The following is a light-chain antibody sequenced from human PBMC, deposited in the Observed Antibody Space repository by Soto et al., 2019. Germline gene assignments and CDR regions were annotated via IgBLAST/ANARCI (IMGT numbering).Light chain of an antibody. CDR3: QQYGSSHPEFT. J-gene: IGKJ3*01. CDR2: GAS. V-gene: IGKV3-20*01. Sequence: EIVLTQSPGTLSLSPGERATLSCRASQSISSSYLAWYQQRPGQAPRLLIFGASYRATGIPDRFSGSGSGTDFTLTISRLEPEDFAVYYCQQYGSSHPEFTFGPGTKVDLK. CDR1: QSISSSY.